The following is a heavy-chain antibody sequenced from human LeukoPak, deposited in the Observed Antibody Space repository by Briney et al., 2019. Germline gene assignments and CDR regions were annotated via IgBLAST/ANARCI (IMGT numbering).Heavy chain of an antibody. Sequence: SGGTLRLSCAASGFTFSNHGMNWVRQAPGKGLEWLSGISPRGGGTYYADSVKGRFTISRDNSKNTLYLQMNSLRDEDTAVYYCARRYCSSTNCYAFDFWGQGTLVTVSS. J-gene: IGHJ4*02. CDR3: ARRYCSSTNCYAFDF. CDR1: GFTFSNHG. D-gene: IGHD2-2*01. CDR2: ISPRGGGT. V-gene: IGHV3-23*01.